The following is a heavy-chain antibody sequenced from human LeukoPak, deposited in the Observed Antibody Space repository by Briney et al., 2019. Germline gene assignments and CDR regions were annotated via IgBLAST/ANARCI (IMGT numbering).Heavy chain of an antibody. Sequence: PSETLSLTCTVSGGSISSYYWSWIRQPPGKGLEWIGYIYYSGSTNYNPSLKSRVTISVDTSKNQFSLKLSSVTAADTAVYYCASSYSSSDQKIDYWGQGILVTVSS. CDR2: IYYSGST. CDR1: GGSISSYY. J-gene: IGHJ4*02. D-gene: IGHD3-22*01. V-gene: IGHV4-59*12. CDR3: ASSYSSSDQKIDY.